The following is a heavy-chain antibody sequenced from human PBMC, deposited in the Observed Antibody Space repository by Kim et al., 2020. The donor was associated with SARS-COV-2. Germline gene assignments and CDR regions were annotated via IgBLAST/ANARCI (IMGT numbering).Heavy chain of an antibody. CDR2: HFPHYTTI. Sequence: GGSLRLSCTASGFNFSDYAMNWVRQSPGKGLEWIAYHFPHYTTIYYADSVKGRFTVSRDLAKNSLYLQMNRLSAEDTAVYYCARDRIAAAGDYWGQGTLVSVSS. CDR1: GFNFSDYA. D-gene: IGHD6-13*01. V-gene: IGHV3-48*01. J-gene: IGHJ4*02. CDR3: ARDRIAAAGDY.